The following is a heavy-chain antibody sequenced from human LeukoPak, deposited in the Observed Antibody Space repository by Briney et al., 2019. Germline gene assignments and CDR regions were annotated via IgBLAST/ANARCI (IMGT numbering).Heavy chain of an antibody. CDR3: ARGGTLAIAAPTYFDY. J-gene: IGHJ4*02. CDR2: IYYSGST. V-gene: IGHV4-31*03. CDR1: GGSISSGGYY. D-gene: IGHD6-6*01. Sequence: SETLSLTCTVPGGSISSGGYYWSWIRQHPGKGLEWIGYIYYSGSTYYNPSLKSRVTISVDTSKNQFSLKLSSVTAADTAVYYCARGGTLAIAAPTYFDYWGQGTLVTVSS.